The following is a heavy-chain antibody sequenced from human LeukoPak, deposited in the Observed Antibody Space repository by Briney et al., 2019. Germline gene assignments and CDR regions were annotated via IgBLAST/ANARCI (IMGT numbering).Heavy chain of an antibody. V-gene: IGHV3-74*01. Sequence: PGGSLRLSCAASGFTFSSYWMHCVRQAPGKGLVWVSRIYSDGSTATYADSVKGRFTISRDNAKNTLYLQMNSLRAEDTAVYYCVRAFDIWGQGTMVTVSS. CDR2: IYSDGSTA. J-gene: IGHJ3*02. CDR1: GFTFSSYW. CDR3: VRAFDI.